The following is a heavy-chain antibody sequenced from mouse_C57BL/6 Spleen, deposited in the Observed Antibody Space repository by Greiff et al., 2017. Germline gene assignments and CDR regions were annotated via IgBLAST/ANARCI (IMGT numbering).Heavy chain of an antibody. CDR2: ILPGSGST. CDR3: ARRGTTVVAPCDY. D-gene: IGHD1-1*01. J-gene: IGHJ2*01. CDR1: GYTFTGYW. V-gene: IGHV1-9*01. Sequence: VQLQQSGAELMKPGASVKLSCKATGYTFTGYWIEWVKQRPGHGLEWIGEILPGSGSTNYNEKFKGKATFTASTSSNTAYMQLSSLTTEDSSSYYSARRGTTVVAPCDYWGQGTTLTVSS.